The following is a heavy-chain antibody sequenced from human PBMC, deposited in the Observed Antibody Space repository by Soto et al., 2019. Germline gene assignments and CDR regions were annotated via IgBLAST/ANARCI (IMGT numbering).Heavy chain of an antibody. D-gene: IGHD6-19*01. CDR1: GFTFSSYA. CDR3: AKDQSRAVAGEFDY. CDR2: ISGSGGST. J-gene: IGHJ4*02. V-gene: IGHV3-23*01. Sequence: WSLRLSCAASGFTFSSYAMSWVRQAPGKGLEWVSAISGSGGSTYYADSVKGRFTISRDNSKNTLYPQMNSLRAEDTAVYYCAKDQSRAVAGEFDYWGQGTLVTVSS.